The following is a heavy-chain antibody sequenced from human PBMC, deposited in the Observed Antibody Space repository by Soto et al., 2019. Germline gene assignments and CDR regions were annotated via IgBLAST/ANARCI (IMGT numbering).Heavy chain of an antibody. J-gene: IGHJ6*02. Sequence: SETLSLTCAVYGGSFSGYYWSWIRQPPGKGLEWIGEINHSGSTNYNPSLKSRVTISVDTSKNQFSLKLSSVTAADTAVYYCARSSCISVLLGVRKMYYYYGMDVWGQGTTVTVSS. CDR2: INHSGST. CDR3: ARSSCISVLLGVRKMYYYYGMDV. V-gene: IGHV4-34*01. CDR1: GGSFSGYY. D-gene: IGHD3-3*02.